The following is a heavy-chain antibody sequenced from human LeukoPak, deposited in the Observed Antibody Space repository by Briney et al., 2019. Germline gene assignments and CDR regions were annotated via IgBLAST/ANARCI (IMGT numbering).Heavy chain of an antibody. Sequence: PGRSLRLSCAASGFTFDDYAMHWVRQAPGKGLEWVSGISWNSGSIGYADSVKGRFTISRDNAKNSLYLQMNSLRAEDTAVYYCAREMGRGPNPNWFDPWGQGTLVTVSS. D-gene: IGHD1-26*01. J-gene: IGHJ5*02. CDR1: GFTFDDYA. V-gene: IGHV3-9*01. CDR2: ISWNSGSI. CDR3: AREMGRGPNPNWFDP.